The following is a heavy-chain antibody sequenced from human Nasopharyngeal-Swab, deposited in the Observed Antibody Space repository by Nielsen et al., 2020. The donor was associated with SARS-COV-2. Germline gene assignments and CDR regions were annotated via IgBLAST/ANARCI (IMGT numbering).Heavy chain of an antibody. D-gene: IGHD3-3*01. Sequence: LSLTCAASGLTFSSYSMNWVRQAPGKGLEWVSSISSSSSYIYYADSVKGRFTISRDNAKNSLYLQMNSLRAEDTAVYYCARTYDFWSYGMDVWGQGTTVTVSS. CDR3: ARTYDFWSYGMDV. CDR2: ISSSSSYI. CDR1: GLTFSSYS. J-gene: IGHJ6*02. V-gene: IGHV3-21*01.